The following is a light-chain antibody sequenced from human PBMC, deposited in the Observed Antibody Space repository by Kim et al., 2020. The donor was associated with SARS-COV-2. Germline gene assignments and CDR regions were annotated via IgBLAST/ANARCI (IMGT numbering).Light chain of an antibody. CDR2: AAS. V-gene: IGKV1-27*01. J-gene: IGKJ1*01. CDR3: QKYNTAPWT. CDR1: QDIANS. Sequence: SSVGDRVTITCRASQDIANSLAWYQQKPGTVPKLLIYAASTLQSGVPSRFSGSGSGTEFTLTIGSLQTEDVATYYCQKYNTAPWTFGPGTKVDIK.